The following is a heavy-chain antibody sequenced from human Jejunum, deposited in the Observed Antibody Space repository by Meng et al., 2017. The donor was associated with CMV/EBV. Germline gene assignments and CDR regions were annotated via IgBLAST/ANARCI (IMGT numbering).Heavy chain of an antibody. V-gene: IGHV2-5*02. D-gene: IGHD4-17*01. CDR2: IYWDDDK. CDR3: AHRHRLRDFDY. CDR1: GFSLSTSGVG. Sequence: QSILTESCPTLVKPTQTLTLTCTFSGFSLSTSGVGVGWIRQPPGKALEWLALIYWDDDKRYSPSLKNRLTITKDTSKNQVVLTLTNIDPVDTATYYCAHRHRLRDFDYWGQGTLVTVSS. J-gene: IGHJ4*02.